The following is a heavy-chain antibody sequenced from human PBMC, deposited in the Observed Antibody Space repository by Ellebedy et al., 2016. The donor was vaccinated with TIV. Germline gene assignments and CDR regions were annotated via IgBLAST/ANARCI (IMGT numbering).Heavy chain of an antibody. CDR3: ARDGPQWFDAFDL. Sequence: SETLSLTCTVSGVSITSHFWSWIRQPAGKGLEWIGRIYSSGTTNYNPSLKSRVTMSLDTSKEQFSLKLSSVTAAATAVYYCARDGPQWFDAFDLWGQGTLVTVSS. CDR1: GVSITSHF. CDR2: IYSSGTT. D-gene: IGHD3-22*01. V-gene: IGHV4-4*07. J-gene: IGHJ3*01.